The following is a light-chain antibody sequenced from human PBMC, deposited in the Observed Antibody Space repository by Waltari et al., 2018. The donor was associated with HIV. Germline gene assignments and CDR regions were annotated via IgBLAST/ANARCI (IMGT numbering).Light chain of an antibody. CDR1: TLGDQY. V-gene: IGLV3-1*01. J-gene: IGLJ2*01. CDR2: QGT. CDR3: QAWDSSTAVL. Sequence: SYELTQPHSVYVSPAQTASITCSGETLGDQYACWYQQKSGQSPVLVIYQGTKRPSGSPERFSGANSGNTATLTISGTQAMDEADYYCQAWDSSTAVLFGGGTKLTVL.